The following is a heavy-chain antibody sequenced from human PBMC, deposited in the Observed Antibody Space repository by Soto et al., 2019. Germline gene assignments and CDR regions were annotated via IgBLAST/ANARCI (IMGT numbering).Heavy chain of an antibody. CDR3: ARDCPTARGGFFDY. V-gene: IGHV3-33*01. CDR1: GFTFSTYG. D-gene: IGHD3-16*01. Sequence: PGGSLRLSCAASGFTFSTYGMHWVRQAPGKGLEWVAVIWCDGSNKKYADSVKGRFTISRDNSKNTLYLQMNSLRAEDTAVYYCARDCPTARGGFFDYWGQGTLVTVSS. J-gene: IGHJ4*02. CDR2: IWCDGSNK.